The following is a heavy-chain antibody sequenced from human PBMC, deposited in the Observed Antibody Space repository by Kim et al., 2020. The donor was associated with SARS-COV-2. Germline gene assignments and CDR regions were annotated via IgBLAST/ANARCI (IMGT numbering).Heavy chain of an antibody. D-gene: IGHD3-10*01. V-gene: IGHV3-33*05. CDR3: ARPSSSHFDF. Sequence: GGSLRLSCAASGFIFSNFGMHWVRQAPGKGLEWVAFISNDGTTAIYADSVRGRFTISRDYSENKLYLQMDSLSAGDTAVYYCARPSSSHFDFWGQGTLVTVSS. J-gene: IGHJ4*02. CDR2: ISNDGTTA. CDR1: GFIFSNFG.